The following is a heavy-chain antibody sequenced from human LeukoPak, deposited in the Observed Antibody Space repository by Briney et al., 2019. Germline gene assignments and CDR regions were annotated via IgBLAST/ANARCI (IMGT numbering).Heavy chain of an antibody. D-gene: IGHD4-17*01. V-gene: IGHV3-23*01. J-gene: IGHJ4*02. Sequence: GGSLRLSCAASGCIFSRYGMTWLRQAPGKGLEGVSAISGSGSGGSTYYADFGKGRFTIYRDNSKNTLYLQMNSLRVEDTAVYYCAKATSVTTLFDYWGQGTLVTVSS. CDR3: AKATSVTTLFDY. CDR2: ISGSGSGGST. CDR1: GCIFSRYG.